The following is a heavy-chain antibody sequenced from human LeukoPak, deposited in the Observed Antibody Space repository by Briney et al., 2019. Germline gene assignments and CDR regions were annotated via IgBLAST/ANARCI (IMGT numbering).Heavy chain of an antibody. D-gene: IGHD1-14*01. V-gene: IGHV3-21*01. J-gene: IGHJ4*02. CDR1: GFTFSSYS. CDR3: ARATGSYFDY. Sequence: GGSLRLSCAASGFTFSSYSMNWVRQAPGKGLEWVSSISSSSYIYYADSVKGRFTISRDNAKNSLYLLMNSLRAEDTAVYYCARATGSYFDYWGQGTLVTVSS. CDR2: ISSSSYI.